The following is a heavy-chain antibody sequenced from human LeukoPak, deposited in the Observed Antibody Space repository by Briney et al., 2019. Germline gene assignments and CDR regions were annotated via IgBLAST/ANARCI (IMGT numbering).Heavy chain of an antibody. CDR3: ARPDYHSSAKYYGPFDY. CDR2: IHHSGST. D-gene: IGHD3-22*01. CDR1: GGSISTVSYY. J-gene: IGHJ4*02. Sequence: KASGTLSLTCTVSGGSISTVSYYWGWIRQPPGKGLEWIGSIHHSGSTYYTPSLESRVTISVDTAKNQFYLRLSSVTAADTAVYYCARPDYHSSAKYYGPFDYWGQGTLVTVSS. V-gene: IGHV4-39*01.